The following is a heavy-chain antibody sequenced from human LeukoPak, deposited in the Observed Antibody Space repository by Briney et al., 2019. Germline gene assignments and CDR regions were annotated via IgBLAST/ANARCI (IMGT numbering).Heavy chain of an antibody. D-gene: IGHD2-15*01. CDR2: IYYSGST. Sequence: PSETLSLTCTVSGGSISSSSYYWGWVRQPPGKGLEWIGSIYYSGSTYYNPSLKSRVTISVDTSKNQFSLKLSSVTAADTAVYYCARGRRSGGARGYCSGGSCYRGSYYFDYWGQGTLVTVSS. V-gene: IGHV4-39*01. CDR1: GGSISSSSYY. CDR3: ARGRRSGGARGYCSGGSCYRGSYYFDY. J-gene: IGHJ4*02.